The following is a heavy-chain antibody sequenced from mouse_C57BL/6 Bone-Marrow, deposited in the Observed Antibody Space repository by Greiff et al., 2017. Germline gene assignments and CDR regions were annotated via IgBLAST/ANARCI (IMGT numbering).Heavy chain of an antibody. Sequence: QVQLQQPGAELVRPGTSVKLSCKASGYTFTRYWMHWVKQRPGQGLEWIGVIDPSDSYTNYNQKFKGKATLTVDTSSSTAYMQLSSLTSEDSAVYYCARGYYGYDDAMDYWGQGTSVTVSS. CDR2: IDPSDSYT. V-gene: IGHV1-59*01. J-gene: IGHJ4*01. CDR3: ARGYYGYDDAMDY. D-gene: IGHD2-2*01. CDR1: GYTFTRYW.